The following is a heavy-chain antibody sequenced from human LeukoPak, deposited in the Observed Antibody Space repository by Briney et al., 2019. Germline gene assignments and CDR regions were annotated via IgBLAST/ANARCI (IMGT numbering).Heavy chain of an antibody. Sequence: ASVKVSCKTFGYTFTSHTITWVRQAPGQGLEWMGWITTYNGDTNYAQKLQDRVTMTTDTSTSTAYMELRSLRSDDTAVYYCARDLGIVVVVPGFDYWGQGTLVTVSS. J-gene: IGHJ4*02. CDR2: ITTYNGDT. CDR3: ARDLGIVVVVPGFDY. V-gene: IGHV1-18*01. CDR1: GYTFTSHT. D-gene: IGHD2-15*01.